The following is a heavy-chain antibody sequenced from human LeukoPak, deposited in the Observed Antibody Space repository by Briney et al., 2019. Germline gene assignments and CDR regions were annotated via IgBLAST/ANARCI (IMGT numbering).Heavy chain of an antibody. J-gene: IGHJ6*02. Sequence: SETLSLTCAVSGGSISSGGYSWSWIRQPPGKGLEWIGYIYHSGSTYYNPSLKSRVTISVDRSKNQFSLKLSSVTAADTAVYYCARGPLVYYYGMDVWGQGTTVTVSS. CDR2: IYHSGST. CDR3: ARGPLVYYYGMDV. D-gene: IGHD6-13*01. V-gene: IGHV4-30-2*01. CDR1: GGSISSGGYS.